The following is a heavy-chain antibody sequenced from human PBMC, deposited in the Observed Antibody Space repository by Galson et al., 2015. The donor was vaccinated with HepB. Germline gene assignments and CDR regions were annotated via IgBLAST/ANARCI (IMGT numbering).Heavy chain of an antibody. Sequence: QSGAEVKKPGESLKISCTGSGYSFTTYWIGWVRQMPGKGLEWMGIIYPGASDPRYSPSFQGQVTISADKSISTAYLQWSSLKASDTAMYYCARRIKPSSTRRRGVICWFDPWGQGTLVTVSS. V-gene: IGHV5-51*01. CDR3: ARRIKPSSTRRRGVICWFDP. D-gene: IGHD2-2*01. CDR1: GYSFTTYW. CDR2: IYPGASDP. J-gene: IGHJ5*02.